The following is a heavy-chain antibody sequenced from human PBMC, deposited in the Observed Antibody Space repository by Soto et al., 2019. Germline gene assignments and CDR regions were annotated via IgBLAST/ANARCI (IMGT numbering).Heavy chain of an antibody. V-gene: IGHV4-39*07. Sequence: SETLSLTCTVSGGYISSSSYYWGWIRQPPGKGLEWIGSIYYSGSTNYNPSLKSRVTISVDTSKNQFSLKLSSVTAADTAVYYCARDLTMVRPEYYYGMDVWGQGTTVTVSS. CDR3: ARDLTMVRPEYYYGMDV. CDR1: GGYISSSSYY. D-gene: IGHD3-10*01. J-gene: IGHJ6*02. CDR2: IYYSGST.